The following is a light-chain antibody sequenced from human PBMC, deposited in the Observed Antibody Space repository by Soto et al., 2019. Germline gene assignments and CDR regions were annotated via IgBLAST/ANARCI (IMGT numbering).Light chain of an antibody. J-gene: IGLJ1*01. CDR1: NIGTKS. Sequence: SYELTQPPSVSVAPGQTARITCGGNNIGTKSVHWYQQKPGQAPALVVYGDRDRPSGIPERFSGSNSGNTATLTISRVEAGYEADYYCQVWDSGSNHYVFGTGTKVTVL. CDR2: GDR. V-gene: IGLV3-21*02. CDR3: QVWDSGSNHYV.